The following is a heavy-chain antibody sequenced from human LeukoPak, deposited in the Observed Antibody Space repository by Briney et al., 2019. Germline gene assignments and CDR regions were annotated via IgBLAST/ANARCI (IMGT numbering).Heavy chain of an antibody. CDR1: GFSFSSFA. Sequence: GGSLRLSCAASGFSFSSFAMHWVRQAPGKGLEWVSYISSSGSTIYYADSVKGRFTISRDNAKNSLYLQMNSLRAEDTAVYYCARSSRITIFGVDDYWGQGTLVTVSS. CDR3: ARSSRITIFGVDDY. J-gene: IGHJ4*02. D-gene: IGHD3-3*01. CDR2: ISSSGSTI. V-gene: IGHV3-48*03.